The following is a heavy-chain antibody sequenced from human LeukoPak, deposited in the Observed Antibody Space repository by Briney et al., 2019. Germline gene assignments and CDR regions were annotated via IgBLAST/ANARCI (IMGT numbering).Heavy chain of an antibody. V-gene: IGHV3-15*01. CDR3: TTEGFTYGHHALGI. Sequence: GGSLRLSCVTSGFTLRNAWISWVRQAPGKGLEWVGRMRSEARGGTPDYAALVKGRFIISIDDSRSTLYLQMHSLETEDTALYYCTTEGFTYGHHALGIWGQGTVVTVSS. CDR2: MRSEARGGTP. J-gene: IGHJ3*02. CDR1: GFTLRNAW. D-gene: IGHD5-18*01.